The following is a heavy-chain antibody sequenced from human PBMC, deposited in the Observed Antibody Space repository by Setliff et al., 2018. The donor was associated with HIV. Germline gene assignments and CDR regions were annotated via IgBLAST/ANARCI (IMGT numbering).Heavy chain of an antibody. J-gene: IGHJ3*02. CDR3: ARGQGVHFWVNDAFDI. V-gene: IGHV1-69*06. CDR2: IIPIFETT. CDR1: GGTFGSYA. D-gene: IGHD3-10*01. Sequence: SVKVSCKASGGTFGSYAISWVRQAPGQGLEWLGGIIPIFETTNYARKFQGRVTITADKSTSTIYMELSSLRSDDTAVYYCARGQGVHFWVNDAFDIWGQGTMVTVSS.